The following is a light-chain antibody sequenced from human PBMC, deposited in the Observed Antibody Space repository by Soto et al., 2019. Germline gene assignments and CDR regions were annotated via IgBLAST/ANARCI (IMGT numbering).Light chain of an antibody. CDR1: QSVSSN. CDR2: GAS. J-gene: IGKJ4*01. V-gene: IGKV3D-15*01. Sequence: EIVMTQSPATLSVSPGERATLSCRASQSVSSNLAWYQQNPGQAPRLLIYGASTRATGIPARFSGSGSGTEFTLTIRSLQSEDFSFYYCQQYNKWPLTFGGGTKVEIK. CDR3: QQYNKWPLT.